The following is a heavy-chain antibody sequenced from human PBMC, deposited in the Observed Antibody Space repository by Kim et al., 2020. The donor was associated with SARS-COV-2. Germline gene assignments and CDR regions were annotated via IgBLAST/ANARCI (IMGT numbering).Heavy chain of an antibody. J-gene: IGHJ4*02. D-gene: IGHD3-10*01. Sequence: AQKFQGRVTITADESTSTAYMELSSLRSEDTAVYYCARDSYGSGSYYLGYWGQGTLVTVSS. V-gene: IGHV1-69*01. CDR3: ARDSYGSGSYYLGY.